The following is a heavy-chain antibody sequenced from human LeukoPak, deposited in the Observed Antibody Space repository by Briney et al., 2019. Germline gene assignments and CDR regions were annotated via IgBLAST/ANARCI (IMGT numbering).Heavy chain of an antibody. CDR3: ARGDLAPYYYYGMDV. CDR2: IIPIFGTA. V-gene: IGHV1-69*13. Sequence: AASVKVSCKASGGTFSSYAISWVRQAPGQGLEWMGGIIPIFGTANYAQKFQGRVTITADESTSTAYMELSSLRSEDTAVYYCARGDLAPYYYYGMDVWGQGTTVTVSS. CDR1: GGTFSSYA. J-gene: IGHJ6*02. D-gene: IGHD2-21*01.